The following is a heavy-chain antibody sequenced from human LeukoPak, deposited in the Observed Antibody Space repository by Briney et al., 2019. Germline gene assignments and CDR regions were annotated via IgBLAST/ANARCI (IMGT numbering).Heavy chain of an antibody. CDR2: ISSNGGST. J-gene: IGHJ5*02. V-gene: IGHV3-64*01. CDR1: GFTFSSYA. CDR3: TKEGLPSGSSWSAWFDP. D-gene: IGHD3-10*01. Sequence: AGGSLRLSCAASGFTFSSYAMHWVRQAPGKGLEYVSAISSNGGSTYYANSVKGRLTISRDNSKNTLYLQMGSLRAEDTAVYYCTKEGLPSGSSWSAWFDPWGQGTLVTVSS.